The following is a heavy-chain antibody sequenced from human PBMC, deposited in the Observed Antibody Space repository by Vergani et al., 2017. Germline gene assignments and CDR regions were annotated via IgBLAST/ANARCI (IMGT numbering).Heavy chain of an antibody. CDR1: GGTFSSYG. Sequence: QVQLVQSGAEVKKPGSSVKVSCKASGGTFSSYGISWVRQAPGQGLEWMGGIIPIFGTANYEQKFQGRVTITADESTSTTYMEMSSLRSEDTAVYYCARGRSVHLGDQWGQGTLVTVSS. J-gene: IGHJ4*02. CDR2: IIPIFGTA. CDR3: ARGRSVHLGDQ. V-gene: IGHV1-69*01.